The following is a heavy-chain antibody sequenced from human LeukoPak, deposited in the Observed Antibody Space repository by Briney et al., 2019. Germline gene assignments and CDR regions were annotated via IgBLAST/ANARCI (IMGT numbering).Heavy chain of an antibody. CDR1: GGSISSYY. J-gene: IGHJ6*03. Sequence: SETLSLTCTVPGGSISSYYWSWIRQPPGKGLEWIGYIYYSGSTNYNPSLKSRVTISVDTSKNQFSLKLSSVTAADTAVYYCARSEMTFYYYYMDVWGKGTTVTVSS. CDR3: ARSEMTFYYYYMDV. V-gene: IGHV4-59*01. D-gene: IGHD5-24*01. CDR2: IYYSGST.